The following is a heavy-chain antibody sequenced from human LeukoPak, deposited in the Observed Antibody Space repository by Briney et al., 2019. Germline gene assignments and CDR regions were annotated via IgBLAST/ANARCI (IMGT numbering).Heavy chain of an antibody. J-gene: IGHJ4*02. Sequence: SETLSLTCSVSGGSITDNYWSWIRQPPGMGLECIGYISYRGSTNYNPSLKSRVTISFDTSNNHFSLTLNSVTAADTALYFCAGSRPGYGKVIYYFDYWGRGTLVTVSS. CDR1: GGSITDNY. CDR3: AGSRPGYGKVIYYFDY. D-gene: IGHD1-1*01. CDR2: ISYRGST. V-gene: IGHV4-59*01.